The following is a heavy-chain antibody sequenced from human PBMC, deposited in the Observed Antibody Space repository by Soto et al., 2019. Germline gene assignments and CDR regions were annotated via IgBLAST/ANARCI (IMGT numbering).Heavy chain of an antibody. J-gene: IGHJ4*02. V-gene: IGHV3-23*01. Sequence: EVQLLESGGGLVQPGGSLRLSCAASGFTFSSYAMSWVRQAPGKGLEWVSAISGSGGSTHYADSVKGRFTISRDNSKNTLYLQMNSLRAEDTAVYYCAKSPESGGSCYYFDYWGQGTLVTVSS. CDR2: ISGSGGST. D-gene: IGHD2-15*01. CDR1: GFTFSSYA. CDR3: AKSPESGGSCYYFDY.